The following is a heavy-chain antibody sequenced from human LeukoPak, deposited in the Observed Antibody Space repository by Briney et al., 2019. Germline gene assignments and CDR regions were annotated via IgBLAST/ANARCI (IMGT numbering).Heavy chain of an antibody. Sequence: GEAPKTPCCSFGYSFTSYWIGWVRQIPGKGLEWMGSIYPVDSDTRYSPSFQGQVPISADKSISTAYLQWSSLKASVTAMYYCARRGVAGKYYYHYYMDVWGKGTTVTISS. D-gene: IGHD6-19*01. CDR3: ARRGVAGKYYYHYYMDV. CDR1: GYSFTSYW. J-gene: IGHJ6*03. CDR2: IYPVDSDT. V-gene: IGHV5-51*01.